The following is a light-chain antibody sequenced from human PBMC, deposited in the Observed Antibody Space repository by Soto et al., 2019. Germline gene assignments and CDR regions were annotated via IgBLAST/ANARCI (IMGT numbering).Light chain of an antibody. V-gene: IGKV3-20*01. CDR2: GAS. J-gene: IGKJ1*01. Sequence: TLTPNNLSVSSGGRATLSCRASQSVSNNLAWYQQKPGQAPRLLIYGASSRATGIPDRFSGSGSGTDFTLTISRLEPEDFAVYYCQQYGSSPRTFGQVTKVDI. CDR1: QSVSNN. CDR3: QQYGSSPRT.